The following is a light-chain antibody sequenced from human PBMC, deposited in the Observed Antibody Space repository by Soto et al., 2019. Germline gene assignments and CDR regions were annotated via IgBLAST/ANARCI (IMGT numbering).Light chain of an antibody. CDR2: LNRDGSH. V-gene: IGLV4-69*01. J-gene: IGLJ2*01. CDR3: QTWGTGIVI. CDR1: SGHSNYA. Sequence: QPVLTQSPSASASLGASVKLTCTLSSGHSNYAIAWHQQQPAKGPRYLMKLNRDGSHSKGDGIPNRFSGSSSRAERYLTISSLQSEDEADYYCQTWGTGIVIFGGGTKLTVL.